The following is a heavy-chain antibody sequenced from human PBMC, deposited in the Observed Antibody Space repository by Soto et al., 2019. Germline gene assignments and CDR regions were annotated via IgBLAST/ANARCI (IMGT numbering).Heavy chain of an antibody. Sequence: SETLSLTCTVSGGSISSGVYYWSWIRHHPGKGLEWIGYIYYSGSTYYNPSLKSRVTISVDTSKNQFSLKLSSVTAADTAVYYCARVRVPAALNWFDPWGQGTLVTVSS. CDR1: GGSISSGVYY. CDR2: IYYSGST. D-gene: IGHD2-2*01. V-gene: IGHV4-31*03. CDR3: ARVRVPAALNWFDP. J-gene: IGHJ5*02.